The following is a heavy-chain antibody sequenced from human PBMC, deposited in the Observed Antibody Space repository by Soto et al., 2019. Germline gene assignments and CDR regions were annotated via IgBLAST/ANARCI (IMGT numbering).Heavy chain of an antibody. Sequence: QVQLVQSGAEVKKPGSSVKVSCKASGGTFSSYTISWVRQAPGQGLEWMGRIIPILGIANYAQKFQGRVTITXXKXTXXAYMELSSLRSEDTAVYYCATKREQDYYGSGSYDYWGQGTLVTVSS. CDR1: GGTFSSYT. CDR2: IIPILGIA. D-gene: IGHD3-10*01. J-gene: IGHJ4*02. CDR3: ATKREQDYYGSGSYDY. V-gene: IGHV1-69*02.